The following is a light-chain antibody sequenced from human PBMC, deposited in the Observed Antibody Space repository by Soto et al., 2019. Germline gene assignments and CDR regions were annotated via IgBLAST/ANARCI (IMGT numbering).Light chain of an antibody. CDR1: SSNIGAGYE. V-gene: IGLV1-40*01. J-gene: IGLJ1*01. CDR2: GDS. CDR3: QSYDTSLSAYV. Sequence: QSVLTQPPSVSGAPGQRVTISCTGSSSNIGAGYEVHWYQQLPGTVPKLVIYGDSNRPSGVPDRFSGSKSGTSASLTITGLQAEDEADYYCQSYDTSLSAYVFGAGTKVTVL.